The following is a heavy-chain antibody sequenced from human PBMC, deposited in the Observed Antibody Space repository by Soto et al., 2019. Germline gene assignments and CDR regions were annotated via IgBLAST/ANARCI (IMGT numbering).Heavy chain of an antibody. Sequence: ELQLVESGGGLVQPGGSLRLSCAASGFIFSGYAMHWVRQAPGKGLECVSAITSNGGNTDYASSVKGRFSISRDNSKNTLYLQMGSLRAEDMAVYFCARRIPFGYGMDVWGQGTTVTVSS. J-gene: IGHJ6*02. CDR3: ARRIPFGYGMDV. D-gene: IGHD2-21*01. CDR2: ITSNGGNT. V-gene: IGHV3-64*01. CDR1: GFIFSGYA.